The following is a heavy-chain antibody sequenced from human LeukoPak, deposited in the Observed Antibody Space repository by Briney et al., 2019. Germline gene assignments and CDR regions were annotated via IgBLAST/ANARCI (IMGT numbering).Heavy chain of an antibody. D-gene: IGHD2-15*01. CDR3: ARGAWAVVAATPSWYYYYYMDA. Sequence: APVKVSCKASGYTFTGYYMHWVRQAPGQGLEWMGWINPNSRGTNYAQKFQGRVTMTRDTSISTAYMELSRLRSDDTAVYYCARGAWAVVAATPSWYYYYYMDAWGKGTTVTVSS. CDR1: GYTFTGYY. J-gene: IGHJ6*03. V-gene: IGHV1-2*02. CDR2: INPNSRGT.